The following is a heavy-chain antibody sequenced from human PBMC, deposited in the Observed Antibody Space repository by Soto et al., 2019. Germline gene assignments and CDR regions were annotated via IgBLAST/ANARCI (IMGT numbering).Heavy chain of an antibody. CDR2: IWYDGSNK. J-gene: IGHJ6*02. CDR1: GFTFGSYG. D-gene: IGHD3-3*01. CDR3: ARDRRTNNYGMDV. Sequence: QVQLVESGGGVVQPGRSLRLSCAASGFTFGSYGMHWVRQAPGKGLERVAVIWYDGSNKYYADSVKGRFSISRDNSNNTLYLQMNSLRAEDTAGYSCARDRRTNNYGMDVWGQGTTVTVSS. V-gene: IGHV3-33*01.